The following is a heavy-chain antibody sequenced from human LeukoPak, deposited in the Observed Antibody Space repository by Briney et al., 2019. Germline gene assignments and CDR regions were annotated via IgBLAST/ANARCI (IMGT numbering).Heavy chain of an antibody. V-gene: IGHV4-34*01. D-gene: IGHD6-19*01. J-gene: IGHJ4*02. CDR3: XRGXVAGTRVNGY. Sequence: SETLSLTCAVYGGSFSGYYWSWIRQPPGKGLEWIGEINHSGSTNYNPSLKSRVTISVDTSKNQFSLKLSSVTAADTAVYYCXRGXVAGTRVNGYWGQGTLVTVSS. CDR2: INHSGST. CDR1: GGSFSGYY.